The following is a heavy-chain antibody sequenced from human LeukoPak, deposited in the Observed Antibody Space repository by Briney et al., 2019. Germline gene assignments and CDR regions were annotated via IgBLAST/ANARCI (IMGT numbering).Heavy chain of an antibody. CDR2: ISYDGSNK. J-gene: IGHJ4*02. CDR1: GFTFSSYA. V-gene: IGHV3-30-3*01. D-gene: IGHD1-26*01. Sequence: GGSLRLSCAASGFTFSSYAMHWVRQAPGKGLEWVAVISYDGSNKYYADSVKGRLTISRDNSKNTLYLQMNSLRAEDTAVYYCARASGSRPRGYFDYWGQGTLVTVSS. CDR3: ARASGSRPRGYFDY.